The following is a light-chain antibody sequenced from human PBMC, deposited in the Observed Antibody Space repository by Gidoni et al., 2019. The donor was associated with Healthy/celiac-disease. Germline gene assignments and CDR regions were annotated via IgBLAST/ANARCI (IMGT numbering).Light chain of an antibody. Sequence: SSELTQDPAVSVALGQTVRITCQGDSLRSYYASWYQQKPGHAPVLVIYGKTNRPSGIPDRFSGSSSGNTASLTITGAQAEDEADYYCNSRDSSGNHLAVFGGGTKLTVL. CDR2: GKT. CDR3: NSRDSSGNHLAV. J-gene: IGLJ2*01. CDR1: SLRSYY. V-gene: IGLV3-19*01.